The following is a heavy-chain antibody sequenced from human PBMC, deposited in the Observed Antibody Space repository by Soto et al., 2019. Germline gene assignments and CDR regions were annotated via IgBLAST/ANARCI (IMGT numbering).Heavy chain of an antibody. D-gene: IGHD5-12*01. J-gene: IGHJ4*02. V-gene: IGHV3-49*03. CDR3: ARIPRNRRGYPFDC. Sequence: GGSLRLSCAGSGFIFGDYAVSWFRQNPGKGLECVGFIRSEAYGGTADYAESVKGRFTISRDDSESVAYLQMNSLKIDDTGVYYCARIPRNRRGYPFDCWSQGTLVTVSS. CDR2: IRSEAYGGTA. CDR1: GFIFGDYA.